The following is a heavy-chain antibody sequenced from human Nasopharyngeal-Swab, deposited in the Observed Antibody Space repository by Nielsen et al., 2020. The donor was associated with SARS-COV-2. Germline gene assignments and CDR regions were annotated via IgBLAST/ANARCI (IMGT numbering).Heavy chain of an antibody. CDR3: ARDGYSSSSSYYYYYGMDV. V-gene: IGHV3-11*01. D-gene: IGHD6-6*01. J-gene: IGHJ6*02. Sequence: WIRQPPGKGLEWVSYISSSGSTIYYADSVKGRFTISRDNAKNSLYLQMNSLRAEDTAVYYCARDGYSSSSSYYYYYGMDVWGQGTTVTVSS. CDR2: ISSSGSTI.